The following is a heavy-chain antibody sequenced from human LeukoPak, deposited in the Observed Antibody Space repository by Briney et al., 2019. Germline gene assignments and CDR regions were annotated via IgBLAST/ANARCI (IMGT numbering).Heavy chain of an antibody. J-gene: IGHJ4*02. Sequence: ASVKVSCKASGYPFISYYIQWVLQGPGQGLEWMGLINPSGGSTTYTQKFQGRVTMTSDTSTSTVYMELSRLTSEDAAVYFCARAGSGSAFDYWGQGTLVIVSS. CDR1: GYPFISYY. CDR2: INPSGGST. V-gene: IGHV1-46*01. CDR3: ARAGSGSAFDY. D-gene: IGHD3-10*01.